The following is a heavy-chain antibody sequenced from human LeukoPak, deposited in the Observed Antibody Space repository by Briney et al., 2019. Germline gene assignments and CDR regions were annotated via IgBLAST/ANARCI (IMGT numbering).Heavy chain of an antibody. D-gene: IGHD6-6*01. V-gene: IGHV1-69*05. J-gene: IGHJ5*02. CDR3: ARRLEQQNPREYSSSNWFDP. CDR1: GGTFSSYA. CDR2: IIPIFGTA. Sequence: GSSVKVSCKASGGTFSSYAISWVRQAPGQGLEWMGGIIPIFGTANYAQKFQGRVTITTDESTSTAYMELSSLRSEDTAVYYCARRLEQQNPREYSSSNWFDPWGQGTLVTVSS.